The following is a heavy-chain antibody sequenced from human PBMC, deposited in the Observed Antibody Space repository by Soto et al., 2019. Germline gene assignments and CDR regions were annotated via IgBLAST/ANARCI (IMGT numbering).Heavy chain of an antibody. V-gene: IGHV1-18*01. CDR1: GYTFTSYG. Sequence: ASVKVSCKASGYTFTSYGISWVRQAPGQGLEWMGWISAYNGNTNYAQKLQGRVTMTTDTSTSTAYMELRSLRSEDTAVYYCARHPSYYGMDVWGQGTTVSVSS. J-gene: IGHJ6*02. CDR2: ISAYNGNT. CDR3: ARHPSYYGMDV.